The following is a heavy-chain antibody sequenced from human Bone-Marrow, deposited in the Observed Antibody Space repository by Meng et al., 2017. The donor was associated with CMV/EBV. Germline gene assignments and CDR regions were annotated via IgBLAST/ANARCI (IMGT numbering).Heavy chain of an antibody. J-gene: IGHJ4*02. Sequence: HITFKVSGPALVKPPTTLTLTCTFSGFSFSTSGVGVGWIRQPPGKALEWLALIYWDDYKRYSPSLKSRLTITKDTSKNQVVLTMTNMDPVDTATYYCAHITPRPGWIAYWGQGTLVTVSS. CDR3: AHITPRPGWIAY. CDR1: GFSFSTSGVG. CDR2: IYWDDYK. D-gene: IGHD6-6*01. V-gene: IGHV2-5*02.